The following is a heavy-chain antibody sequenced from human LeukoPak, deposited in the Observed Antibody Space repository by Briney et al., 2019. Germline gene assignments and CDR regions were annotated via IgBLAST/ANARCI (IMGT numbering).Heavy chain of an antibody. D-gene: IGHD1-7*01. J-gene: IGHJ4*02. Sequence: SETLSLTCTVSGGSISSGDYYWSWIRQPPGKGLEWIGYIYYSGSTYYNPSLKSRVTISVDTSKNQFSLKLSSVSAADTAVYYCASRITGTNVYYFDYWGQGTLVTVSS. CDR2: IYYSGST. V-gene: IGHV4-30-4*01. CDR3: ASRITGTNVYYFDY. CDR1: GGSISSGDYY.